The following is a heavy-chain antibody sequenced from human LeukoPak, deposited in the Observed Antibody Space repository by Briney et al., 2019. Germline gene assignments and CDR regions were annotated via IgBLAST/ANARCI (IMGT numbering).Heavy chain of an antibody. Sequence: GESLKISCKGSGCSFTSYWIGWVRQMPGEGLEWMGIIYPGDSDTRYSPSFQGQVTISADKSISTAYLQWSSLKASDTAMYYCARTNYYDSSGFDYWGQGTLVTVSS. CDR2: IYPGDSDT. D-gene: IGHD3-22*01. CDR1: GCSFTSYW. CDR3: ARTNYYDSSGFDY. V-gene: IGHV5-51*01. J-gene: IGHJ4*02.